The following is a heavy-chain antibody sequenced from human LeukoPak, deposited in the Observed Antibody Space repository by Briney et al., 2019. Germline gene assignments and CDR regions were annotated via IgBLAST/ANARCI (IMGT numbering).Heavy chain of an antibody. CDR1: VYTFAGYY. CDR3: ARELAGPEDY. CDR2: INPNSGVT. D-gene: IGHD1-14*01. J-gene: IGHJ4*02. Sequence: GASVKVSCKASVYTFAGYYMHWVRQAPGQVLEGMGWINPNSGVTHYAQSFQGRVTMTRDTSISTAYMELNRLRSDDTAVYYCARELAGPEDYRGQETLVTVSS. V-gene: IGHV1-2*02.